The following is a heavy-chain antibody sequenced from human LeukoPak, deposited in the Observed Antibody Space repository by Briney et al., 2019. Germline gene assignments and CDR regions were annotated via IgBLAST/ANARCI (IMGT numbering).Heavy chain of an antibody. CDR2: IYYSGST. J-gene: IGHJ3*02. D-gene: IGHD1-26*01. Sequence: PSETLSLTCTVSAAPITSYYWSWIRQPPGKGLEWIGYIYYSGSTNYNPSLKSRVAISVDTSKNQVSLRLSSVTAADTAVYYCARGGSIVGATPHDAFDIWGQGTVVTVS. CDR3: ARGGSIVGATPHDAFDI. V-gene: IGHV4-59*01. CDR1: AAPITSYY.